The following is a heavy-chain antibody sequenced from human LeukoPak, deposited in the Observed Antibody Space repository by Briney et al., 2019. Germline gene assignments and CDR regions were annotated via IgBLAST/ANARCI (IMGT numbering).Heavy chain of an antibody. CDR2: ISSSSSYI. CDR3: ARTGSSGWYTGAY. Sequence: PGGSLRLSCAASGFTFSSYWMSWVRQAPGKGLEWVSSISSSSSYIYYADSVKGRFTISRDNAKNSLYLQMNSLRAEDTAVYYCARTGSSGWYTGAYWGQGTLVTVSS. J-gene: IGHJ4*02. V-gene: IGHV3-21*01. CDR1: GFTFSSYW. D-gene: IGHD6-19*01.